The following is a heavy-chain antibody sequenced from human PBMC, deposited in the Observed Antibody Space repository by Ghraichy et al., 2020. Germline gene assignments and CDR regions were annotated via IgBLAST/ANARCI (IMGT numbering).Heavy chain of an antibody. CDR2: IKSKTDGGTT. CDR1: GFTFSNAW. D-gene: IGHD3-3*01. J-gene: IGHJ4*02. V-gene: IGHV3-15*01. CDR3: TTDNGAIFGVVIEGGY. Sequence: LSLTCAASGFTFSNAWMSWVRQAPGKGLEWVGRIKSKTDGGTTDYAAPVKGRFTISRDDSKNTLYLQMNSLKTEDTAVYYCTTDNGAIFGVVIEGGYWGQGTLVTVSS.